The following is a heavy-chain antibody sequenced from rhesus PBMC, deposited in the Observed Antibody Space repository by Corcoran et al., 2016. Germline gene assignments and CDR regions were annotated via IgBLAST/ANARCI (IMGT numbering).Heavy chain of an antibody. CDR1: GYPFTDYS. D-gene: IGHD6-37*01. V-gene: IGHV1-111*02. Sequence: EVQLVQSGAAVKQPGASVKISCKASGYPFTDYSLHWLRQALGKGLEWMGRIDLEDAEAIHAQKFHDRVTITADTSTDTAYMELSSLRSEDTAVYYCATRGERYYFDYWGQGVLVTVSS. CDR2: IDLEDAEA. J-gene: IGHJ4*01. CDR3: ATRGERYYFDY.